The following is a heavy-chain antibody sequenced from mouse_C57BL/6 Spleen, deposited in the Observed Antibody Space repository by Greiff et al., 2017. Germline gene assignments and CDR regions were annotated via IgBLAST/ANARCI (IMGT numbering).Heavy chain of an antibody. V-gene: IGHV3-6*01. Sequence: ESGPGLVKPSQSLSLTCSVTGYSITSGYYWNWIRQFPGNKLEWMGYISYDGSNNYNPSLKNRISITRDTSKNQFFLKLNSVTTEDTATYYCARAFDYWGQGTTLTVSP. CDR1: GYSITSGYY. CDR2: ISYDGSN. CDR3: ARAFDY. J-gene: IGHJ2*01.